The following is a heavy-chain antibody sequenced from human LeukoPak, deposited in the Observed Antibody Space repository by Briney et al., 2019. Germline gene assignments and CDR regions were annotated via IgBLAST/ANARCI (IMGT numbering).Heavy chain of an antibody. D-gene: IGHD3-3*01. CDR3: ARGHDFWSGYYNWFDP. J-gene: IGHJ5*02. CDR2: IKQDGSEK. Sequence: PGGSLRLSCAASGFTFSSYWMSWVSQAPGKRLEWVANIKQDGSEKYYVDSVKGRFTISRDNAKNSLYLQMNSLRAEDTAVYYCARGHDFWSGYYNWFDPWGQGTPVTVSS. V-gene: IGHV3-7*01. CDR1: GFTFSSYW.